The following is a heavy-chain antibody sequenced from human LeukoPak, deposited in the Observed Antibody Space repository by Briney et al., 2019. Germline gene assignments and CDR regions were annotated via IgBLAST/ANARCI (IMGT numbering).Heavy chain of an antibody. CDR3: ATYYDFWSGNNWFDP. V-gene: IGHV1-2*02. D-gene: IGHD3-3*01. J-gene: IGHJ5*02. CDR1: GYTFTGYY. CDR2: INPNSGGT. Sequence: ASVKVSCKASGYTFTGYYMYWVRQAPGQGLEWMGWINPNSGGTNYAQKFQGRVTMTRDTSISTAYMELSRLRSDDTAVYYCATYYDFWSGNNWFDPWGQGTLVTVSS.